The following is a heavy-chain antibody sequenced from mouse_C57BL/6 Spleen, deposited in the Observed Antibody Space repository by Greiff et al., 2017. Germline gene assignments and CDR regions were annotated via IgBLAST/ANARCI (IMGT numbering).Heavy chain of an antibody. CDR3: APYDYDWYFDV. V-gene: IGHV1-74*01. CDR1: GYTFTSYW. J-gene: IGHJ1*03. CDR2: IHPSDSDT. Sequence: VKLQQPGAELVKPGASVKVSCKASGYTFTSYWMHWVKQRPGQGLEWIGRIHPSDSDTNYNQKFKGKATLTVDKSSSTAYMQLSSLTSVDSAVYYCAPYDYDWYFDVWGTGTTVTVSS. D-gene: IGHD2-4*01.